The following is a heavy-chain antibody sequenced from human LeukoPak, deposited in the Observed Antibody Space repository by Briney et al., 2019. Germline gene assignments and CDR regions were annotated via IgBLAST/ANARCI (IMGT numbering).Heavy chain of an antibody. D-gene: IGHD3-22*01. CDR1: GGSFSGYY. J-gene: IGHJ4*02. Sequence: SETLSLTCAVYGGSFSGYYWGWIRQPPGKGLEWIGEINHSGSTNYNPSLKSRVTISVDTSKNQFSLKLSSVTAADTAVYYCARGMYYDSSGYYYFYYWGQGTLVTVSS. V-gene: IGHV4-34*01. CDR3: ARGMYYDSSGYYYFYY. CDR2: INHSGST.